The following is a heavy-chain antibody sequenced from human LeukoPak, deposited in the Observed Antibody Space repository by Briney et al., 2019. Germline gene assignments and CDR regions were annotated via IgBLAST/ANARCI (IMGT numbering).Heavy chain of an antibody. CDR3: ARRSGRTPNYFDP. CDR1: GGSISSTSYY. D-gene: IGHD6-25*01. V-gene: IGHV4-39*01. CDR2: IYYNGRT. Sequence: PSETLSLTCTVSGGSISSTSYYRAWIRQPPGKGLEWIGAIYYNGRTFYNPSLESRVTISVDTSKNQFSLKLSSVTAADTAVYYCARRSGRTPNYFDPWGQGTLVTVSS. J-gene: IGHJ5*02.